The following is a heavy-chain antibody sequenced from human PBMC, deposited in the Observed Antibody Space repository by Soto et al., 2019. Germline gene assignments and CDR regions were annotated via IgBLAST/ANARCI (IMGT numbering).Heavy chain of an antibody. V-gene: IGHV1-69*02. D-gene: IGHD3-10*01. CDR1: GDTFTFYS. Sequence: QVQLVQSGAEVKKPGSSVRVSCKASGDTFTFYSINWVRQAPGLGLEWMGRINPILSMSNYTQRFQGRVTITADNSTNTAYMELSSLRSEDTARYYGASSYGSGYRAFDYWGQVALFTVSS. CDR3: ASSYGSGYRAFDY. J-gene: IGHJ4*02. CDR2: INPILSMS.